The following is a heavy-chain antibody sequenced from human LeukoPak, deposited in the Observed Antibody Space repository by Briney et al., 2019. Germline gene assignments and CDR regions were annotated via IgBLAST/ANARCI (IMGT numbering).Heavy chain of an antibody. V-gene: IGHV3-11*01. D-gene: IGHD1-20*01. CDR1: GFTFSDYY. CDR3: ARDTNNGLDV. Sequence: AGGSLRLSCAASGFTFSDYYINWIHQAPGKGLEWVSHISSSGRLMQYADSVKGRFTITRDNAQNFMSLQMNSLKPEDTAVYYCARDTNNGLDVWGRGTTVTVSS. J-gene: IGHJ6*02. CDR2: ISSSGRLM.